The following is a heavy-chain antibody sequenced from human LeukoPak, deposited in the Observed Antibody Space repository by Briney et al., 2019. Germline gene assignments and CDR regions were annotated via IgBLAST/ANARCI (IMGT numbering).Heavy chain of an antibody. CDR2: INPNGGGT. D-gene: IGHD2-2*01. V-gene: IGHV1-2*06. CDR3: AREVEYCSSTSCSNWFDP. J-gene: IGHJ5*02. Sequence: ASVKVSCKASGYTFTSYGISWVRQAPGQGLEWMGRINPNGGGTNYAQKFQGRVTMTRDTSISTAYMELSRLRSDDTAVYYCAREVEYCSSTSCSNWFDPWGQGTLVTVSS. CDR1: GYTFTSYG.